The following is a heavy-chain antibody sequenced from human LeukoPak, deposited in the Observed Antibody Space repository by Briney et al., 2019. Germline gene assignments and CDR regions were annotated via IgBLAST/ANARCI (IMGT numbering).Heavy chain of an antibody. CDR2: INPNSGGT. CDR3: AREDSSSSGRYFNWFDP. D-gene: IGHD6-6*01. CDR1: GYAFTGYY. J-gene: IGHJ5*02. Sequence: ASVKVSCKASGYAFTGYYMHWVRQAPGQGLEWMGWINPNSGGTNYAQKFRGRVTMTRDTSISTAYMELSRLRSDDTAVYYCAREDSSSSGRYFNWFDPWGQGTLVTVSS. V-gene: IGHV1-2*02.